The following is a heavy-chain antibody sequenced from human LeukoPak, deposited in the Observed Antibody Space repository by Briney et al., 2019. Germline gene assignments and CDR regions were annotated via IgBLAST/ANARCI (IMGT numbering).Heavy chain of an antibody. D-gene: IGHD4-17*01. Sequence: ASVKVSCKVSGYTLTELSMHWVRQAPGKGLERMGGFDPEDGETIYAQKFQGRVTMTEDTSTDTAYMELSSLRSEDTAVYYCATDQPRRYGDYASRWGQGTLVTVSS. J-gene: IGHJ4*02. CDR2: FDPEDGET. CDR1: GYTLTELS. CDR3: ATDQPRRYGDYASR. V-gene: IGHV1-24*01.